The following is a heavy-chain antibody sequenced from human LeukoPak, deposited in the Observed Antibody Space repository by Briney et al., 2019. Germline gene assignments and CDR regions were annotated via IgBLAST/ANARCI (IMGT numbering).Heavy chain of an antibody. V-gene: IGHV4-59*05. Sequence: SETLSLTCTVSGGSISSYYWSWIRQPPGKGLEWIGSIHYSGSTYYNPSLKSRVTISVDTSKNQFSLKLSSVTAADTAVYFCARGPYSYDSSGAFDIWGQGTMVTVSS. D-gene: IGHD3-22*01. CDR3: ARGPYSYDSSGAFDI. CDR1: GGSISSYY. J-gene: IGHJ3*02. CDR2: IHYSGST.